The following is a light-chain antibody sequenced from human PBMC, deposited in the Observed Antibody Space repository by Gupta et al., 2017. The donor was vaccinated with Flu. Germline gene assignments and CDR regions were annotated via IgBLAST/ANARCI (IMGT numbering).Light chain of an antibody. V-gene: IGLV2-23*01. CDR3: CSYAGSSTPRWV. CDR2: EGS. CDR1: SSDVGSYNL. J-gene: IGLJ3*02. Sequence: TISCTGTSSDVGSYNLVSWYQQHPGKAPKLMIYEGSKRPSGVSNRFSGSKSGNTASLTISGLQAEDEADYYCCSYAGSSTPRWVFGGGTKLTVL.